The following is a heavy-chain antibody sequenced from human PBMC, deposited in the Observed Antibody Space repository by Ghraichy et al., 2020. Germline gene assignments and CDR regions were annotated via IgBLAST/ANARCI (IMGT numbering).Heavy chain of an antibody. CDR2: IYTTGST. J-gene: IGHJ3*02. V-gene: IGHV4-4*07. D-gene: IGHD1-14*01. Sequence: SETLSLTCTVSGGSMTSHHWSWVRQTAGKGLEWIGRIYTTGSTNYNPSLERRVTMSVDTSKNQFSLRLSSVTAADTAIYYCARDQSEPQGWGESFGGLDIWGQGTMDTVSS. CDR1: GGSMTSHH. CDR3: ARDQSEPQGWGESFGGLDI.